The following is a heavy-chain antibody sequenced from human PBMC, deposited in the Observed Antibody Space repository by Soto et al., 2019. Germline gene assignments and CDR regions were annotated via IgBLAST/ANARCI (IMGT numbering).Heavy chain of an antibody. J-gene: IGHJ3*02. Sequence: ASVKVSCKASGYTFTSYGISWVRQAPGQGLEWMGWISAYNGNTNYAQKLQGRVTMTTDTSTSTAYMELRSLRSDDTAVYYCARAPTYYYDSSGYGAFDIWGQGTMVTVSS. CDR2: ISAYNGNT. CDR1: GYTFTSYG. D-gene: IGHD3-22*01. V-gene: IGHV1-18*01. CDR3: ARAPTYYYDSSGYGAFDI.